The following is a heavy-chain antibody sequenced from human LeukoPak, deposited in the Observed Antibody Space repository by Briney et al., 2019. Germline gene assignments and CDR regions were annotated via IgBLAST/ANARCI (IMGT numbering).Heavy chain of an antibody. Sequence: TSETLSLTCTASHGSISSGFWSWIRQPPGKGLEWIGYIYYSGSTNYNPSLKSRVTISIDTSKSQFSLKLSSVGAADTAVYFCARQAYCSGTTCNPFDYWGQGTPVTVSA. J-gene: IGHJ4*02. CDR2: IYYSGST. CDR3: ARQAYCSGTTCNPFDY. V-gene: IGHV4-59*01. D-gene: IGHD2-2*01. CDR1: HGSISSGF.